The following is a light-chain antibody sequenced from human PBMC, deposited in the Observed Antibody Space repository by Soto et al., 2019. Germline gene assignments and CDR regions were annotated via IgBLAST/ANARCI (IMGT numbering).Light chain of an antibody. Sequence: EIVLTQSPGTLSLSPGERATLSCRASQSVSSRFLAWYQQKPGQAPRLLIYGASSRATGIPDRFSGSGSGTDFTLTISRLEPEDFAVYYCQQYSNLWTFGQGTKVDIK. V-gene: IGKV3-20*01. CDR2: GAS. CDR3: QQYSNLWT. CDR1: QSVSSRF. J-gene: IGKJ1*01.